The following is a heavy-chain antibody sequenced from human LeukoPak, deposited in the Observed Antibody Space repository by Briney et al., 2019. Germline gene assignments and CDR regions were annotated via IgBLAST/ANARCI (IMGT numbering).Heavy chain of an antibody. J-gene: IGHJ6*03. CDR2: IRSKHYGGTT. D-gene: IGHD2-15*01. CDR1: GFTFGDYA. V-gene: IGHV3-49*04. Sequence: GGSLRLXCTASGFTFGDYAMSWVRQAPGKGLEWVWFIRSKHYGGTTECAPSVKGRFTISRDDSKSIAYLQMNSLKTEDTAVYYCTITGGSRRDYYYYFMDVWGKGTTVTVSS. CDR3: TITGGSRRDYYYYFMDV.